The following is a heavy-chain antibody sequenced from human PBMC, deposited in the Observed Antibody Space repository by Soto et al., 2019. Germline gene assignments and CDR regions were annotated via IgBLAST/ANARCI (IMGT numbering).Heavy chain of an antibody. D-gene: IGHD6-19*01. CDR3: ATRIGNIGWYWLDT. Sequence: SVKVSCKASGFTFSSSAVQWVRQARGQRLEWIGWIVLGNGNTNYAQKFQERVTITRDMSTSTAYMEVRSLTSDDTAVYYCATRIGNIGWYWLDTWGQGTLVTVSS. CDR1: GFTFSSSA. CDR2: IVLGNGNT. J-gene: IGHJ5*02. V-gene: IGHV1-58*01.